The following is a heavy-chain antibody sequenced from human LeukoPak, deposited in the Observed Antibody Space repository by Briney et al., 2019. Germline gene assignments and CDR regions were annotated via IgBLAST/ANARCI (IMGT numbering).Heavy chain of an antibody. V-gene: IGHV4-59*08. CDR2: IYYSGST. CDR3: ARLGRDVAAARFVAFDI. Sequence: SETLSLTCTVSGGSISTYYWNWIRQPPGKGLEWIGYIYYSGSTNYNPSLKSRVTISVDTSKNQFSLKLSSVTAADTAVYYCARLGRDVAAARFVAFDIWGQGTMVTVSS. CDR1: GGSISTYY. J-gene: IGHJ3*02. D-gene: IGHD6-13*01.